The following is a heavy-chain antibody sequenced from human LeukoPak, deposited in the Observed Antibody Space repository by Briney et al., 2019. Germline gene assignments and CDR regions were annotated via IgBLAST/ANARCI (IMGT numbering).Heavy chain of an antibody. V-gene: IGHV3-33*01. D-gene: IGHD5-18*01. CDR1: GFTFSSYG. CDR3: AREVVDTAMVTCGLDY. J-gene: IGHJ4*02. Sequence: QPGRSLRLSCAASGFTFSSYGMHWARQAPGKGLEGVAVIWYDGSNKYYADSVKGRFTISRDNSKNTLYLQMNSLRAEDTAVYYCAREVVDTAMVTCGLDYWGQGTLVTVSS. CDR2: IWYDGSNK.